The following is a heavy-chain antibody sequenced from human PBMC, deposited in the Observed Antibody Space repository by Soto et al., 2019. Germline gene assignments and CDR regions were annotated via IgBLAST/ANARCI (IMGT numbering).Heavy chain of an antibody. CDR2: IYTSGST. CDR3: ARDGRGYSYGYTGDYSDY. J-gene: IGHJ4*02. D-gene: IGHD5-18*01. V-gene: IGHV4-4*07. Sequence: QVQLQESGPGLVKPSETLSLTCTVSGGSISSYYWSWIRQPAGKGLEWIGRIYTSGSTNYNPSLKSRVTMSVDTSKNQFSLKLSSVTAADTAVYYCARDGRGYSYGYTGDYSDYWGQGTLVTVSS. CDR1: GGSISSYY.